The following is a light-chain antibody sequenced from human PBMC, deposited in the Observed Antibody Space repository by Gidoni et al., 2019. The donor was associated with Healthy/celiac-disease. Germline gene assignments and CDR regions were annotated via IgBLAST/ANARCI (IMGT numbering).Light chain of an antibody. CDR3: MQALQTPPYT. Sequence: EIVMTQSPLSLPVTPGEPASISCRSSQSLLHSNGYNYLDWYLQKPGQSPQLLIYLGSNRASGVPDRFSGSGSGTDFTLKISRVEAEDVGVYYCMQALQTPPYTFXQXTKLEIK. J-gene: IGKJ2*01. CDR2: LGS. CDR1: QSLLHSNGYNY. V-gene: IGKV2-28*01.